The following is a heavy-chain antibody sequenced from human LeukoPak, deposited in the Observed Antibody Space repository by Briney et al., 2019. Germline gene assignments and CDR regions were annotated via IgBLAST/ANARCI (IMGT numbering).Heavy chain of an antibody. D-gene: IGHD3-22*01. CDR3: ARDTQDYYDSSVYTH. V-gene: IGHV4-34*01. Sequence: SETLSLTCAVYGGSFSGYYWSWLRQPPGKGLEWIGEINHSGSTNYNPSLKSRVTISVDTSKNQFSLKLGSVTAADTAVYYCARDTQDYYDSSVYTHWGQGTLVTVSS. CDR1: GGSFSGYY. CDR2: INHSGST. J-gene: IGHJ4*02.